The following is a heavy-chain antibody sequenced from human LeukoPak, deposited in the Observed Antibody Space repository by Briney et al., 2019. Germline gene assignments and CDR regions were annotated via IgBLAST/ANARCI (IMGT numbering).Heavy chain of an antibody. V-gene: IGHV1-46*01. CDR2: INPSGGST. CDR3: ARAPYSMIVLEIGAFDI. D-gene: IGHD3-22*01. J-gene: IGHJ3*02. CDR1: GYIFTSYY. Sequence: ASVKVSCKASGYIFTSYYMHWVRQAPGQGLEWMGIINPSGGSTSYAQKFQGRVTMTRDTSTSTVYMELSSLRSEDTAVYYCARAPYSMIVLEIGAFDIWGQGTMVTVSS.